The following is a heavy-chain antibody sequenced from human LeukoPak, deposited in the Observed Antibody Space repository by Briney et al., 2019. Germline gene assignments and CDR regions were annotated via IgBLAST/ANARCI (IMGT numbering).Heavy chain of an antibody. CDR2: IHTSGST. J-gene: IGHJ6*02. D-gene: IGHD3-10*01. CDR3: ARDRSYYGSGRGGMDV. CDR1: GGSISGYY. Sequence: NSSETLSLTCTVSGGSISGYYWSWIRQPAGEGLEWIGRIHTSGSTFYNPSLKSRVTMSVDTSKNQFSLKLTSMTAADTAVYYCARDRSYYGSGRGGMDVWGQGTTVIVSS. V-gene: IGHV4-4*07.